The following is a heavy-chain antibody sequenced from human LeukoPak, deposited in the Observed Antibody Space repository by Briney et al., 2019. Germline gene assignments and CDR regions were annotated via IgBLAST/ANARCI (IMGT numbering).Heavy chain of an antibody. Sequence: PSQTLSLTCAVSGGSISSGGYSWSWIRQPPGKGLEWTGYIYHSGSTYYNPSLKSRVTISVDRSKNQFSLKLSSVTAADTAVYYCARVGREGYFDYWGQGTLVTVSS. CDR2: IYHSGST. J-gene: IGHJ4*02. V-gene: IGHV4-30-2*01. CDR1: GGSISSGGYS. D-gene: IGHD1-26*01. CDR3: ARVGREGYFDY.